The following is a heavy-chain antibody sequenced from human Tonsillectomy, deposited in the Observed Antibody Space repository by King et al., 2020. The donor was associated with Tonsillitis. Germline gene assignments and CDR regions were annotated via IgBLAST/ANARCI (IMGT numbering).Heavy chain of an antibody. CDR2: ISYDGSNK. CDR3: AKGHGDYGDYLYGMDV. CDR1: GFTFSSYG. Sequence: VQLVESGGGVVQPGRSLRLSCAASGFTFSSYGMHWVRQAPGKGLEWVAVISYDGSNKYYADSVKGRFTISRDNSKNTLYLQMNSLRAEDTAVYYCAKGHGDYGDYLYGMDVWGQGTTVTVSS. D-gene: IGHD4-17*01. J-gene: IGHJ6*02. V-gene: IGHV3-30*18.